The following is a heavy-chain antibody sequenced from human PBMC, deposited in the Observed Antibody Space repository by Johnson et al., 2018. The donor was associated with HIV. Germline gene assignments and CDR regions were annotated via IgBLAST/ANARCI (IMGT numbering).Heavy chain of an antibody. V-gene: IGHV3-30-3*01. CDR3: AKDLRIAARPGDAFDI. Sequence: QVQLVESGGGLVQPGGSLRLSCAASGFTFSSYAMHWVRQAPGKGLEWVAVISYDGSNKYYADSVKGRFTISRDNSKNTLYLQMNSLRAEDTAVYYCAKDLRIAARPGDAFDIWGQGTMVTVSS. D-gene: IGHD6-6*01. CDR2: ISYDGSNK. CDR1: GFTFSSYA. J-gene: IGHJ3*02.